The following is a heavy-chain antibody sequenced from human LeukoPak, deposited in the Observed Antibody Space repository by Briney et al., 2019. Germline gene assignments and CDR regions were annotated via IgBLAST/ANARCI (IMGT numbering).Heavy chain of an antibody. CDR3: ARSPMVQYFDY. V-gene: IGHV4-61*02. D-gene: IGHD3-10*01. CDR1: GGSISSGSYY. J-gene: IGHJ4*02. Sequence: TLSLTCTVSGGSISSGSYYWSWIRQPAGKGLEWIGRIYTSGSTNYNPSLKSRVTISVDTSKNQFSLKLSSVTAADTAVYYCARSPMVQYFDYWGQGTLVTVSS. CDR2: IYTSGST.